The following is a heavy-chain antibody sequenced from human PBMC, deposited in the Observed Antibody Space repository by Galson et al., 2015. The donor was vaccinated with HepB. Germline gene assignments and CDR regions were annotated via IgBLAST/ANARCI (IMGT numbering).Heavy chain of an antibody. V-gene: IGHV1-18*01. CDR1: GYTFSNYP. J-gene: IGHJ3*02. CDR2: ISVHNGDT. CDR3: ARDNSGYGFDI. D-gene: IGHD5-12*01. Sequence: SVKVSCKASGYTFSNYPITWVRQAPGQGLEWAGWISVHNGDTHYAQKMQGRVTMTTDTSTSTAYMEVRRLRSDDTAIYYCARDNSGYGFDIWGQGTMVTVSP.